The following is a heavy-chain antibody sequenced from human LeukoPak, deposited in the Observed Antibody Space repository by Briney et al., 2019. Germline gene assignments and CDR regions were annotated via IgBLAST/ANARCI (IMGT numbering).Heavy chain of an antibody. J-gene: IGHJ6*03. V-gene: IGHV3-21*01. D-gene: IGHD4-17*01. CDR2: ISSSSSYI. Sequence: PGGSLRLSCAASGFTFSSYSMNWVRQAPGKGLEWVSSISSSSSYIYYADSVKGRFTTSRDNAKNSLYLQMNSLRAEDTAVYYCASYYGDYYYYYYMDVWGKGTTVTVSS. CDR1: GFTFSSYS. CDR3: ASYYGDYYYYYYMDV.